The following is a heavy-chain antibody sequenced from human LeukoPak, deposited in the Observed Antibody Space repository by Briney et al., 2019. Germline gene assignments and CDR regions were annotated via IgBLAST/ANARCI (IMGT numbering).Heavy chain of an antibody. CDR1: GFTFSSYS. V-gene: IGHV3-21*01. Sequence: GGSLRLSCAASGFTFSSYSMNWVRQAPGKGLEWVSSISSSSSYIYYADSVKGRFTISRDNAKNSLYLQMNSLRAEDTAVYYCARAIAAAGTSDYWGQGTLVTVSS. CDR3: ARAIAAAGTSDY. CDR2: ISSSSSYI. J-gene: IGHJ4*02. D-gene: IGHD6-13*01.